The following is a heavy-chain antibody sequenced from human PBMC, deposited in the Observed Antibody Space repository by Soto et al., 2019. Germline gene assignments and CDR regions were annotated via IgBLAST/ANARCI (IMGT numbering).Heavy chain of an antibody. CDR3: ARDRRGTPFSSIAAPSDY. V-gene: IGHV3-21*01. D-gene: IGHD6-6*01. CDR2: ISSSSSYI. J-gene: IGHJ4*02. Sequence: EVQLVESGGGLVKPGGSLRLSCAASGFTFSSYSMNWVRQAPGKGLEWVSSISSSSSYIYYEDSVKGRCTISSDNAKNSLYLQLNSLRAEDTAVYYCARDRRGTPFSSIAAPSDYWGQGTLVTVSS. CDR1: GFTFSSYS.